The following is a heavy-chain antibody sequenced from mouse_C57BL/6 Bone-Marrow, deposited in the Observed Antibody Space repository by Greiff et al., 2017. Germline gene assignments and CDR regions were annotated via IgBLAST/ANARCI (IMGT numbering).Heavy chain of an antibody. V-gene: IGHV5-4*01. CDR3: ARERITTVRVGREDY. J-gene: IGHJ4*01. D-gene: IGHD1-1*01. Sequence: DVHLVESGGGLVKPGGSLKLSCAASGFTFSSYAMSWVRQTPEKRLEWVATISDGGSYTYYPDNVKGRFTISRDNAKNNLYLQMSHLKSEDTAMYYCARERITTVRVGREDYWGQGTSVTVSS. CDR1: GFTFSSYA. CDR2: ISDGGSYT.